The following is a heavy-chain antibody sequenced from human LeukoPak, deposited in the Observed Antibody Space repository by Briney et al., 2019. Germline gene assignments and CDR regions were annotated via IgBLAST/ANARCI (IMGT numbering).Heavy chain of an antibody. Sequence: GGSLRLSCAASGFTVSTNYMSWVRQAPGKGLEWVSVIYSDGRTYYADSVKGRFTISRDNSKNTLYLQMNSLRAEDTAVYYCARVPAAGTGPDYWGQGTPVTVSS. D-gene: IGHD6-13*01. V-gene: IGHV3-53*01. J-gene: IGHJ4*02. CDR1: GFTVSTNY. CDR2: IYSDGRT. CDR3: ARVPAAGTGPDY.